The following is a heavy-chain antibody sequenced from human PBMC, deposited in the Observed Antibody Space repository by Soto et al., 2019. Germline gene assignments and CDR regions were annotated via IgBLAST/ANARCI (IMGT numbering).Heavy chain of an antibody. J-gene: IGHJ6*02. D-gene: IGHD3-10*01. CDR1: GYTFTGYY. CDR2: INPNSGGT. CDR3: ARDLGGTTMVRGVKYYYGMDV. Sequence: QVQLVQSGAEVKKPGASVKVSCKASGYTFTGYYMHWVRQAPGQGLEWMGWINPNSGGTNYAQKFQGWVTMPRYTSISTAYMELSRLRSDDTAVYYCARDLGGTTMVRGVKYYYGMDVWGQGTTVTVSS. V-gene: IGHV1-2*04.